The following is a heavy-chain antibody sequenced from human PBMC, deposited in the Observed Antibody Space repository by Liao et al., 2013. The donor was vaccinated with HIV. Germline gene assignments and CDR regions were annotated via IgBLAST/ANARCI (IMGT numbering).Heavy chain of an antibody. CDR3: ARLGGYNYFYFDY. J-gene: IGHJ4*02. CDR2: IYYSGST. Sequence: QLQLQESGPGLVKPSETLSLTCTVSGGSISSSYYYWGWIRQPPGKGLEWIGSIYYSGSTYYNPSLKSRVTISVDTSNNQFSLKLSSVTAADTAVYYCARLGGYNYFYFDYWGQGTLVTVSS. CDR1: GGSISSSYYY. D-gene: IGHD5-24*01. V-gene: IGHV4-39*07.